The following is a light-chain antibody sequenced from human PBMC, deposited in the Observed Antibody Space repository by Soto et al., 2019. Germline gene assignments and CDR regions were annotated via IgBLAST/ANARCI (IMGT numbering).Light chain of an antibody. V-gene: IGLV3-21*04. CDR2: YDS. CDR1: NIGSKS. J-gene: IGLJ1*01. CDR3: QVWDSSSDHRL. Sequence: YELTQPPSVSVAPGKTARITSRRNNIGSKSVHWYQQKPGQAPVLVIYYDSDRPSGIPERFSGSNSGNTATLTISRVEAGDEADYYCQVWDSSSDHRLFGTGTKVPS.